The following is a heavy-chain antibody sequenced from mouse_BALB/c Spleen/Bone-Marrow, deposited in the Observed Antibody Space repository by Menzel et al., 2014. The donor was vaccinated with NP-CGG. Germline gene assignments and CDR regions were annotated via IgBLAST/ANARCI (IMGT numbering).Heavy chain of an antibody. V-gene: IGHV1S81*02. Sequence: VQLQQSGAELVKPGASVKLSCKASGYTFTSYWMHWVKQGPGQGLEWIGEINPSNGRTNYNEKFKSKATLTVDKSSSTAYMQLSSLTSEDSAVYYCAREGNYYGSIAMDYWGQGTSVTVSS. CDR3: AREGNYYGSIAMDY. J-gene: IGHJ4*01. CDR2: INPSNGRT. D-gene: IGHD1-1*01. CDR1: GYTFTSYW.